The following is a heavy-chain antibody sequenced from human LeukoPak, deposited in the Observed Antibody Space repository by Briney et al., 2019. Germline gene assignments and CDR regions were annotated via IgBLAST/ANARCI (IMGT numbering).Heavy chain of an antibody. CDR3: AKDRSELRYFDWSSPGNAFDI. V-gene: IGHV3-23*01. CDR1: GFTLSSYA. Sequence: PGGSLRLSCAASGFTLSSYAMSWVRQAPGKGLEWVSAISGSGGSTYYADSVKGRFTISRDNSKNTLYLQMNSLRAEDTAVYYCAKDRSELRYFDWSSPGNAFDIWGQGTMVTVSS. J-gene: IGHJ3*02. CDR2: ISGSGGST. D-gene: IGHD3-9*01.